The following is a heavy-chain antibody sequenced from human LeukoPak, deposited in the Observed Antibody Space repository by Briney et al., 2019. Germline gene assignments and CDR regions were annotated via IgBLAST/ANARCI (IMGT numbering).Heavy chain of an antibody. CDR1: GGSISSSSYY. CDR3: ARGRIAKIVVVHSFHYGMDV. D-gene: IGHD3-22*01. Sequence: PSETLSLTRTVSGGSISSSSYYWGWIRQPPGKGLEWIGSIYYSGSTYYNPSLKSRVTISVDTSNNQFSLKLSSVTAADTAVYYCARGRIAKIVVVHSFHYGMDVWGQGTTVTVSS. V-gene: IGHV4-39*07. CDR2: IYYSGST. J-gene: IGHJ6*02.